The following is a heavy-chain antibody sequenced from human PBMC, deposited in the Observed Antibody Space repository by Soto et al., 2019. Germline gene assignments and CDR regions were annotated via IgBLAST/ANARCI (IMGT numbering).Heavy chain of an antibody. V-gene: IGHV4-34*01. D-gene: IGHD1-26*01. CDR2: INHSGSN. CDR3: ARGGSNDSQVAVDF. Sequence: PSDTLTLTCVVSGGSFSTYYYNWIRQSPGKGLEWIGEINHSGSNNYSPSLKSRVTMSLDTSKNQFSLKLTSVTAADTAVYDCARGGSNDSQVAVDFGGKGTLVT. CDR1: GGSFSTYY. J-gene: IGHJ3*01.